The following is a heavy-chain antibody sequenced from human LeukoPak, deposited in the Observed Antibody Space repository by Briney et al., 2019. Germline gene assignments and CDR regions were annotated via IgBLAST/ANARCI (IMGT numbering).Heavy chain of an antibody. V-gene: IGHV3-23*01. Sequence: PGGSLRLSCAASGFTFSSYAMSWVRQAPGKGLEWVSAISGSGGSTYYADSVKGRFTISRDNSKNTLYLQMNSLRAEDTAVYYCAKEGYYYDSSGYYFWYWGQGTLVTVSS. CDR2: ISGSGGST. CDR1: GFTFSSYA. CDR3: AKEGYYYDSSGYYFWY. J-gene: IGHJ4*02. D-gene: IGHD3-22*01.